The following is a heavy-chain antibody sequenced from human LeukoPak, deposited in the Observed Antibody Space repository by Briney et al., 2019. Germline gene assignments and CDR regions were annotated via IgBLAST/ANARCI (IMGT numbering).Heavy chain of an antibody. V-gene: IGHV3-48*01. Sequence: GGSLRLSCAASGYTFSSYSMNWVRQAPGKGLEWVSYISSSSSTIYYADSVKGRFTISRDNAKNSLYLQMNSLRAEDTAVYYCARDLKMGCSSTSCYNYFDYWGQGTLVTVSS. CDR2: ISSSSSTI. J-gene: IGHJ4*02. CDR3: ARDLKMGCSSTSCYNYFDY. CDR1: GYTFSSYS. D-gene: IGHD2-2*02.